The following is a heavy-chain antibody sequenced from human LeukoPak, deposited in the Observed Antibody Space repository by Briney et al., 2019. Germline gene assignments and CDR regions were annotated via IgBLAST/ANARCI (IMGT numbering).Heavy chain of an antibody. Sequence: GGSLRLSCAASGFTFSNAWMNWVRQAPGKGLEWVSYISSSSSTIYYADSVKGRFTISRDNAKNSLYLQMNSLRAEDTAVYYCASSPKRPPLDYWGQGTLVTVSS. CDR1: GFTFSNAW. J-gene: IGHJ4*02. V-gene: IGHV3-48*01. CDR2: ISSSSSTI. CDR3: ASSPKRPPLDY.